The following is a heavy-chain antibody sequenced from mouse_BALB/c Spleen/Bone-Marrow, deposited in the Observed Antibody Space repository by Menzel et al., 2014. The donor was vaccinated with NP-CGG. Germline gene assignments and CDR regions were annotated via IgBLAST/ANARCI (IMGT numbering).Heavy chain of an antibody. CDR2: INPDSSTI. CDR1: GFDFSRYR. V-gene: IGHV4-1*02. Sequence: EVQVVESGGGLVQSGGSLKPSCAASGFDFSRYRMSWVRQAPGKGLEWIGEINPDSSTINYTPSLKDKFIISRDNAKNTLYLQMSKVRSEDTALYYCARLGYYGSYAYWGQGTLVTVPA. CDR3: ARLGYYGSYAY. J-gene: IGHJ3*01. D-gene: IGHD1-1*01.